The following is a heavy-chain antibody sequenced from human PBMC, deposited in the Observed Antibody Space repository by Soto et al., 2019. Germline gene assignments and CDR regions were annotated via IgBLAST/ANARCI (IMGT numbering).Heavy chain of an antibody. CDR3: ARDFLRGYGPDF. Sequence: GGSLRLSCAASGFTFSTYSMNWVRQAPGKGLEWVSYISSSSSTINYADSVKGRFTISRDNAKNSLYLQMNSLRAEDTAVYYCARDFLRGYGPDFWGQGTLVTVS. V-gene: IGHV3-48*01. D-gene: IGHD2-15*01. J-gene: IGHJ4*02. CDR2: ISSSSSTI. CDR1: GFTFSTYS.